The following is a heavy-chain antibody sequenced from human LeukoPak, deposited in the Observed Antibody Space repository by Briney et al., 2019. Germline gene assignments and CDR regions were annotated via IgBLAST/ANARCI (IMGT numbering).Heavy chain of an antibody. CDR2: IIPIFDTT. CDR1: GGTFTSYA. V-gene: IGHV1-69*13. J-gene: IGHJ6*04. CDR3: AKADVTVIRGGGYYYGLDV. Sequence: ASVNVSCKASGGTFTSYAFIWVRQAPGQGLEWMGGIIPIFDTTNYAQKFQGRVTITADASASTVYMDLSSLRSEDTAVYYCAKADVTVIRGGGYYYGLDVWGKGTTVTVSS. D-gene: IGHD3-10*01.